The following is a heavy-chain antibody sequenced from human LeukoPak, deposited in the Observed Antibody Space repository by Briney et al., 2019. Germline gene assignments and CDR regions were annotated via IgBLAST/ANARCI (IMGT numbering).Heavy chain of an antibody. D-gene: IGHD2-2*01. CDR1: GGSISSGSYY. CDR2: IYYSGST. Sequence: PSETLSLTCIVSGGSISSGSYYWGWIRQPPGKGLEWIGSIYYSGSTYYNPSLKSLVTISVDTSKNQFSLKLSSVTAADTAVYYCARLGHSRPPHVVPAAMRSVEDYWGQGTLVTVSS. V-gene: IGHV4-39*01. J-gene: IGHJ4*02. CDR3: ARLGHSRPPHVVPAAMRSVEDY.